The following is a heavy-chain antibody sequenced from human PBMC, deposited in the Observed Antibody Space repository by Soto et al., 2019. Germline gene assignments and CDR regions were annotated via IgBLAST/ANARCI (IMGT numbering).Heavy chain of an antibody. Sequence: SETQSLTCAVSGGSFRGYFWSWIRQSPDKGLEWIGEINDSGSTYYNPSFKSRLTISVDTSKSQISLTLTSVTAADSAVYYCQGGDFWGQGTRVTVSS. CDR2: INDSGST. CDR1: GGSFRGYF. D-gene: IGHD3-16*01. J-gene: IGHJ4*02. CDR3: QGGDF. V-gene: IGHV4-34*01.